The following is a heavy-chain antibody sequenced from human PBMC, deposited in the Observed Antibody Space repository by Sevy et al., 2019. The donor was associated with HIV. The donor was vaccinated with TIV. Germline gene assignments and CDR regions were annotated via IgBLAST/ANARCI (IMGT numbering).Heavy chain of an antibody. D-gene: IGHD6-13*01. CDR3: AKGIAAAGYYFDF. V-gene: IGHV3-33*06. CDR2: IWYDGNNK. Sequence: GGSLRLSCAASGFTFSSYGMHWVRQAPGKGLEWVAGIWYDGNNKDYADSVKGQFTISRDNSKNTVYLQMNSLRAEDTAVYYCAKGIAAAGYYFDFWGQGTLVTVSS. J-gene: IGHJ4*02. CDR1: GFTFSSYG.